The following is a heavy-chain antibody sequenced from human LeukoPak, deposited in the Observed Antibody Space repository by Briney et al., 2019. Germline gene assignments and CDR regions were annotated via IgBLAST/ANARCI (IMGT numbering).Heavy chain of an antibody. CDR1: GGSISSSSYY. CDR3: ARADGSSSPANSDFDY. V-gene: IGHV4-39*07. Sequence: SETLSLTCTVSGGSISSSSYYWGWIRQPPGKGLEWIGSIYYSGSTYYNPSLKSRVTISVDTSKNQFSLKLSSVTAADTAVYYCARADGSSSPANSDFDYWGQGTLVTVSS. D-gene: IGHD6-6*01. J-gene: IGHJ4*02. CDR2: IYYSGST.